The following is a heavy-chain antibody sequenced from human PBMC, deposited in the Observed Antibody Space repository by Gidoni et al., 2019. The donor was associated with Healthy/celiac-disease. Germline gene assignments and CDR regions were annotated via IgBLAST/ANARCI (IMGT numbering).Heavy chain of an antibody. CDR3: ARSDTSPTTVVTAIWYFDL. D-gene: IGHD4-17*01. CDR2: ISSSSSYI. CDR1: GFTFSSYS. Sequence: EVQLVESGGGLVKPGGSLRLSCAASGFTFSSYSMNWVRQAPGKGLDWVSSISSSSSYIYYADSVKGRFTISRDNAKNSLYLQMNSLRAEDTAVYYCARSDTSPTTVVTAIWYFDLWGRGTLVTVSS. J-gene: IGHJ2*01. V-gene: IGHV3-21*01.